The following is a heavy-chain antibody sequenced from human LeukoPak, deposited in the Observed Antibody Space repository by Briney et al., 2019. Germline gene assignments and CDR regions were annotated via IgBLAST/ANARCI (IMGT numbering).Heavy chain of an antibody. Sequence: SETLSLTCTVSGGSINSFYWTWIRQPAGKGLEWIGRIYSSGSTNFNPSLKSRVTISVDTSKNQFSLKLSSVTAADTAVYYCARHGRSSGYYSDYYYMDVWGKGTTVTVSS. CDR1: GGSINSFY. D-gene: IGHD3-22*01. CDR3: ARHGRSSGYYSDYYYMDV. CDR2: IYSSGST. J-gene: IGHJ6*03. V-gene: IGHV4-4*07.